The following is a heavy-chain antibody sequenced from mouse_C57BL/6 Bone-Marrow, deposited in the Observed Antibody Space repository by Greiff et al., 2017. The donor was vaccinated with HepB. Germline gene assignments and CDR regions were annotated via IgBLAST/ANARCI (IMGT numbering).Heavy chain of an antibody. J-gene: IGHJ2*01. D-gene: IGHD1-1*01. CDR2: INYDGSST. CDR3: ARVYYYGSSYFDY. CDR1: GFTFSDYY. Sequence: EVKVVESEGGLVQPGRSMKLSCTASGFTFSDYYMAWVRQVPEKGLEWVANINYDGSSTYYLDSLKSRFIISRDNAKNILYLQMSSLKSEDTATYYCARVYYYGSSYFDYWGQGTTLTVSS. V-gene: IGHV5-16*01.